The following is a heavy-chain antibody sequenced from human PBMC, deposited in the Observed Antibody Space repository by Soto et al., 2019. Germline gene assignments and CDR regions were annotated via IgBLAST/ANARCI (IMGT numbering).Heavy chain of an antibody. D-gene: IGHD2-2*01. J-gene: IGHJ4*02. CDR2: IRSKANNYAT. Sequence: EVQLVESGGGLVQPGGSLKLSCAASGFTFSGSDMHWVRQASVKGLEWVGRIRSKANNYATEYAASAKGRFTISRDDSKNTAYLQVNSLRTEDTAVYYCTSPYCSTTNCYAIDFWGQGIMVTVSS. V-gene: IGHV3-73*02. CDR1: GFTFSGSD. CDR3: TSPYCSTTNCYAIDF.